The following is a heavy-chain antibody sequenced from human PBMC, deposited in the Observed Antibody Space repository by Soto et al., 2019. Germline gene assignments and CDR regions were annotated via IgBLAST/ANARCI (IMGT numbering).Heavy chain of an antibody. V-gene: IGHV4-59*01. CDR1: GGSISSYY. CDR3: ARVDVFYDYVWGSYRPNWFDP. CDR2: IYYSGST. J-gene: IGHJ5*02. Sequence: PSETLSLTCTVSGGSISSYYWSWIRQPPGKGLEWIGYIYYSGSTNYNPSLKSRVTISVDTSKNQFSLKLSSVTAADTAVYYCARVDVFYDYVWGSYRPNWFDPWGQGTLVTVS. D-gene: IGHD3-16*02.